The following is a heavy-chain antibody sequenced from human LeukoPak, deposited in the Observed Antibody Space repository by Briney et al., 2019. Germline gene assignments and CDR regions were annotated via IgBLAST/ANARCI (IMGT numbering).Heavy chain of an antibody. Sequence: PSETLSLTCTVSGGSISSTTYYWSWIRQPPGKGLEWIGTTYYSGSTYFNPSLKSRATISVDASKSQFSLKLSSVTAADTAVYYCARDSDSSGYHDAFDIWGQGTMVTVSS. CDR1: GGSISSTTYY. V-gene: IGHV4-39*07. J-gene: IGHJ3*02. D-gene: IGHD3-22*01. CDR3: ARDSDSSGYHDAFDI. CDR2: TYYSGST.